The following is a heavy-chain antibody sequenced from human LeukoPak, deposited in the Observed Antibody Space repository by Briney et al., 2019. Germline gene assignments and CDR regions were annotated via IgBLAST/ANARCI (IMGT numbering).Heavy chain of an antibody. J-gene: IGHJ4*02. V-gene: IGHV3-23*01. D-gene: IGHD1-26*01. CDR3: AKTMGAIDHDY. Sequence: GGTLRLSCAASGFTFGNYAMSWVRQAPGKGLEWVSSVSDSGGSTYYADSVKGRFTISRDNFKNTLYLQVNSLRAEDTAVYYCAKTMGAIDHDYWGQGTLVTVSS. CDR1: GFTFGNYA. CDR2: VSDSGGST.